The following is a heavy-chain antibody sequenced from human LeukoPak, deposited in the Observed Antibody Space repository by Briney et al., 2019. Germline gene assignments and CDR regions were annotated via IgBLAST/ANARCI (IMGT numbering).Heavy chain of an antibody. J-gene: IGHJ6*03. CDR2: INHSGST. V-gene: IGHV4-34*01. CDR3: ASRPRLYSSGWYSVYMDV. CDR1: GGSFSGYY. Sequence: KPSETLSLTCAVYGGSFSGYYWSWIRQPPGKGLEWIGEINHSGSTNYNPSLKSRVTISVDTSKNQFSLKLSSVTAADTAVYYCASRPRLYSSGWYSVYMDVWGKGTTVTVSS. D-gene: IGHD6-19*01.